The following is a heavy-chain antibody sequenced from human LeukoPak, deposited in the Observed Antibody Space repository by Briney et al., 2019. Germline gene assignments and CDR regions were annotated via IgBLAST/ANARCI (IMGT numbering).Heavy chain of an antibody. Sequence: GGSLRLSCAASGFIFSSHGMNWVRQAPGKGLEWVSGIRPSGDMTYYADSVKGRFTISRDNSKNTLYLQMNSLRAEDTAVYYCARVLRYCSGGNCYSGGLGYMDVWGKGTTVTISS. CDR2: IRPSGDMT. CDR1: GFIFSSHG. J-gene: IGHJ6*03. V-gene: IGHV3-23*01. D-gene: IGHD2-15*01. CDR3: ARVLRYCSGGNCYSGGLGYMDV.